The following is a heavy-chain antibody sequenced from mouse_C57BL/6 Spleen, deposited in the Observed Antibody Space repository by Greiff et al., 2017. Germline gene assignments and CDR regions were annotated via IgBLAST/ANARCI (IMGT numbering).Heavy chain of an antibody. Sequence: EVQRVESGGGLVKPGGSLKLSCAASGFTFSDYGMHWVRQAPEKGLEWVAYISSGSSTIYYADTVKGRFTISRDNAKNTLFLQMTSLRSEDTAMYYCARMRLPGAMDYWGQGTSVTVSS. CDR1: GFTFSDYG. V-gene: IGHV5-17*01. CDR2: ISSGSSTI. CDR3: ARMRLPGAMDY. D-gene: IGHD2-2*01. J-gene: IGHJ4*01.